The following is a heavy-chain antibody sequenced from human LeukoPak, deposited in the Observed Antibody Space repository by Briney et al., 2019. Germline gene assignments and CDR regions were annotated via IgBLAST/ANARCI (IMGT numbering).Heavy chain of an antibody. CDR3: ARGNRPALIDY. V-gene: IGHV3-48*03. CDR2: ISSSGSTI. CDR1: GFTFSSYE. Sequence: GGSLKLSCAASGFTFSSYEMNWVRQAPGKGLEWVSYISSSGSTIYYADSVKGRFTISRDNAKNSLYLQMNSLRAEDTAVYYCARGNRPALIDYWGQGTLVTVSS. J-gene: IGHJ4*02.